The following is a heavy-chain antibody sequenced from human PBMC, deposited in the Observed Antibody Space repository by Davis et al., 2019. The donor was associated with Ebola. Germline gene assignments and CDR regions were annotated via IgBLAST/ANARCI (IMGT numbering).Heavy chain of an antibody. CDR3: AKDRTMVQGVAFDY. CDR1: GFTFDDYA. CDR2: ISWNSGSI. Sequence: GGSLRLSCAASGFTFDDYAMHWVRQAPGKGLEWVSAISWNSGSIGYADSVKGRFTISRDNAKNSLDLQMNSLRAEDTALYYCAKDRTMVQGVAFDYWGQGTLVTVSS. D-gene: IGHD3-10*01. J-gene: IGHJ4*02. V-gene: IGHV3-9*01.